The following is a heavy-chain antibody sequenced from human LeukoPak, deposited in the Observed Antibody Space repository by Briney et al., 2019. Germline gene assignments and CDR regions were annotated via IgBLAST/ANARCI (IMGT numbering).Heavy chain of an antibody. J-gene: IGHJ6*02. CDR1: SYTFTSCG. CDR2: ISAYNGNT. V-gene: IGHV1-18*01. D-gene: IGHD1-26*01. Sequence: ASVKVSCKASSYTFTSCGISWVRQAPGQGLEWMGWISAYNGNTNYAQELQGRVTMTTDTSTSTAYMELRSLRSDDTAVYYCARDSESGSYYYYGMDVWGQGTTVTVSS. CDR3: ARDSESGSYYYYGMDV.